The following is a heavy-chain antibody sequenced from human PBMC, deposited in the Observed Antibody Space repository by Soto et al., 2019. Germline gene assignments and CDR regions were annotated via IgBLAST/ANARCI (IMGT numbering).Heavy chain of an antibody. CDR3: ARDGTYSSSWYVYYGMDV. CDR1: GFTFSSYA. V-gene: IGHV3-30-3*01. D-gene: IGHD6-13*01. Sequence: QVPLVESGGGVVQPGRSLRLSCAASGFTFSSYAMHWVRQAPGKGLEWVAVISYDGSNKYYADSVKGRFTISRDNSKNTLYLQMNSLRAEDTAVYYCARDGTYSSSWYVYYGMDVWGQGTTVTVSS. CDR2: ISYDGSNK. J-gene: IGHJ6*02.